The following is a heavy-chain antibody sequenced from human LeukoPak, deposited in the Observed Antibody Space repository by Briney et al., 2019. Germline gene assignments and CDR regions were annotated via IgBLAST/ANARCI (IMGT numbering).Heavy chain of an antibody. Sequence: SSETLSLTCAVSGYSISSGYYWVWIRQPPGKGLEWIGSIYHSGSTYYNPSLKSRVTMSVDTSKNQFSLKLSSVTAADTAVYYCARDMIAGLDAFDIWGQGTMVTVSS. V-gene: IGHV4-38-2*02. D-gene: IGHD3-16*01. CDR1: GYSISSGYY. J-gene: IGHJ3*02. CDR2: IYHSGST. CDR3: ARDMIAGLDAFDI.